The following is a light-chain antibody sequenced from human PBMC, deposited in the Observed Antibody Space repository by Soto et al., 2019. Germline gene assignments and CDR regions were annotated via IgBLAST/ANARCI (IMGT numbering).Light chain of an antibody. V-gene: IGLV2-8*01. CDR2: EVN. CDR1: SSDVGAYNS. J-gene: IGLJ2*01. CDR3: TAYAGGNTVV. Sequence: QSALTQPPSASGSPGQSVTISCTGTSSDVGAYNSVSWYQHHPGKAPKLIIYEVNKGPSGVPDRFSGSKSGNTASLAVSGLQAEDEADYYCTAYAGGNTVVFGGGTKLTVL.